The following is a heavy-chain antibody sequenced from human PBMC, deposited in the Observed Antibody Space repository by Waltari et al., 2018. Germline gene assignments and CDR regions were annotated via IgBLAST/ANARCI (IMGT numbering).Heavy chain of an antibody. D-gene: IGHD6-19*01. CDR2: VSYNGGNQ. CDR1: GFRFSDFD. J-gene: IGHJ4*02. V-gene: IGHV3-30-3*01. CDR3: ARVLRHATGWYWVFDH. Sequence: QVHLVESGGGVVRPGRSLKLSCAVSGFRFSDFDIHWVRLIPGQGLEWVAVVSYNGGNQYYSDSVRGRFSTSRDNSKNTAFLQMSSLRSNDTAVYYCARVLRHATGWYWVFDHWGQGTLVTVSS.